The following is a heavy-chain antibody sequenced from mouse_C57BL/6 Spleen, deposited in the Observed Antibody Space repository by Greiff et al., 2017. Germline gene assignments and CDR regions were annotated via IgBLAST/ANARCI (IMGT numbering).Heavy chain of an antibody. J-gene: IGHJ1*03. CDR3: ASYYGSSHLYWYFDV. CDR2: IYPGSGST. D-gene: IGHD1-1*01. V-gene: IGHV1-55*01. CDR1: GYTFTSYW. Sequence: VQLQQSGAELVKPGASVKMSCKASGYTFTSYWITWVKQRPGQGLEWIGDIYPGSGSTNYNEKFKSKATLTVDTSSSTAYMQLSSLTSEDSAVYYCASYYGSSHLYWYFDVWGTGTTVTVSS.